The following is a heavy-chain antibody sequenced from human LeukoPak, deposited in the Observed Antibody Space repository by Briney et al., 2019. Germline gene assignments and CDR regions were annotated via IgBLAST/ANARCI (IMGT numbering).Heavy chain of an antibody. CDR1: GITFSSYD. D-gene: IGHD6-6*01. V-gene: IGHV3-23*01. J-gene: IGHJ5*02. CDR3: AKRGPARNNCFDP. CDR2: ISGSGGST. Sequence: GRSLRLSCAASGITFSSYDMSWVRQAPGKGLEWVSGISGSGGSTYHADSVEGRFTISRDNSKNTLYLQMNSLRAEDTAVYYCAKRGPARNNCFDPWGQGTLVTVSS.